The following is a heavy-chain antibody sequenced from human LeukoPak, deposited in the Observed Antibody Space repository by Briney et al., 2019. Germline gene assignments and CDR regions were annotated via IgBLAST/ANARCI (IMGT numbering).Heavy chain of an antibody. V-gene: IGHV5-51*01. CDR3: ARHAAAAGHPFDY. CDR1: GYIFTSYW. Sequence: GESLQISCKGSGYIFTSYWIGWVRQMPGKGLEWMGIIYPGDSDTRYSPSFQGQVTISADKSIRTASLQWSSLKASDTAMYYCARHAAAAGHPFDYWGQGTLVTVSS. D-gene: IGHD6-13*01. J-gene: IGHJ4*02. CDR2: IYPGDSDT.